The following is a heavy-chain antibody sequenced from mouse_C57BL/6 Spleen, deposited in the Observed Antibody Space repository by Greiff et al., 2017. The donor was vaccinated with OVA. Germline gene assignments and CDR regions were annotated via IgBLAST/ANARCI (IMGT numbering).Heavy chain of an antibody. D-gene: IGHD1-1*01. J-gene: IGHJ1*03. V-gene: IGHV1-80*01. Sequence: VQLQQSGAELVKPGASVKISCKASGYAFSSYWMNWVKQRPGKGLEWIGQIYPGDGDTNYNGKFKGQATLTADKSSSTAYMQLSSRTSEDSAVYYCTRRYGSRGWYFDVWGTGTTVTVSS. CDR2: IYPGDGDT. CDR1: GYAFSSYW. CDR3: TRRYGSRGWYFDV.